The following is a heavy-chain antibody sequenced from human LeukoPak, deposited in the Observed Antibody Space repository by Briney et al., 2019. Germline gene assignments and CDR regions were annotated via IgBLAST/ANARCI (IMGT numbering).Heavy chain of an antibody. CDR3: ARHSGSGSESRPFDP. D-gene: IGHD3-10*01. CDR1: GVSVTSGGFY. CDR2: IYYTGST. J-gene: IGHJ5*02. V-gene: IGHV4-39*01. Sequence: SETLSLTCSVSGVSVTSGGFYWVWLRQPPGKGPDWIATIYYTGSTYYNPSLKSRVTISIDTSKNQFSLRLTSVTATDTALYHCARHSGSGSESRPFDPWGQGTLVSVSS.